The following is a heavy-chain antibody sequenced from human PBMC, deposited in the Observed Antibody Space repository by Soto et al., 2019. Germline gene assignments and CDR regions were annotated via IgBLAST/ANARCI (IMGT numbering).Heavy chain of an antibody. D-gene: IGHD3-3*01. CDR2: IKSTTDGGTT. CDR1: GFTVSTAW. V-gene: IGHV3-15*01. CDR3: TTDRGRFLEWLLEYFQH. Sequence: EVQLVESGGGLVKPGGSLRLSCAASGFTVSTAWMSWVRPAPGKGLEWVGRIKSTTDGGTTDYAAPVKGRFTISRDDSKNTLYLQMNSLKTEDTAVYYCTTDRGRFLEWLLEYFQHGGQGTLVTVSS. J-gene: IGHJ1*01.